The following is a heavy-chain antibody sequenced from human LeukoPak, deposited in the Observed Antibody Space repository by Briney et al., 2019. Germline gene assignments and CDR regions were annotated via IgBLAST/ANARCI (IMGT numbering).Heavy chain of an antibody. J-gene: IGHJ5*02. D-gene: IGHD2-8*02. CDR1: GFTFSSYA. CDR3: ARDLGVLRTEEAHPDNWLDP. V-gene: IGHV3-33*01. CDR2: IWNDGSRT. Sequence: GGSLRLSCATSGFTFSSYAMHWVRQAPGKGLDWVAVIWNDGSRTEYGTSVNGRFIISRDNSKNTVFSQVNTLRAEDTAVYYCARDLGVLRTEEAHPDNWLDPWGQGTLVTVSS.